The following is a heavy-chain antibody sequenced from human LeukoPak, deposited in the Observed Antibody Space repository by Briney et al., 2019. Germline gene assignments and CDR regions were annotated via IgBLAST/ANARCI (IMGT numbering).Heavy chain of an antibody. CDR2: IIPILGIA. CDR3: AGYCSSTSCYAFSS. Sequence: ASVKVTCKASGGTFSSYAISWVRQAPGQGLEWMGRIIPILGIANYAQKFQGRVTITADKSTSTAYMELSSLRSEDTAVYYCAGYCSSTSCYAFSSWGQGTLVTVSS. V-gene: IGHV1-69*04. J-gene: IGHJ5*02. CDR1: GGTFSSYA. D-gene: IGHD2-2*01.